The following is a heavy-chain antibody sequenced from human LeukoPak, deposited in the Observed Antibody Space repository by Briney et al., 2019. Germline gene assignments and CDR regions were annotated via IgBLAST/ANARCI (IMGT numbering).Heavy chain of an antibody. J-gene: IGHJ3*02. CDR2: INHSGST. CDR1: GGSFSGYY. V-gene: IGHV4-34*01. CDR3: ARHRRDRAFDI. Sequence: SETLSLTCAVYGGSFSGYYWSWIRQPPGKGLEWIGEINHSGSTNYNPSLKSRVTISVDTSKNQFSLKLSSVTAADTAVYYCARHRRDRAFDIWGQGTMVTVSS.